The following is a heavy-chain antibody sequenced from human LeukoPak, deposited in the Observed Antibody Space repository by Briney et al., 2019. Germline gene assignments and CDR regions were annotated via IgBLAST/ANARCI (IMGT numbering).Heavy chain of an antibody. CDR3: AKDQARGSYSWYFDL. CDR1: GFTFSSYG. Sequence: PGGSLRLSCAASGFTFSSYGMHWVRQAPGKGLEWVAVISYDGSNKYYADSVKGRFTISRDNSKNTLYLQMNSLRAEDTAVYYCAKDQARGSYSWYFDLWGRGTLVTVSS. D-gene: IGHD1-26*01. J-gene: IGHJ2*01. V-gene: IGHV3-30*18. CDR2: ISYDGSNK.